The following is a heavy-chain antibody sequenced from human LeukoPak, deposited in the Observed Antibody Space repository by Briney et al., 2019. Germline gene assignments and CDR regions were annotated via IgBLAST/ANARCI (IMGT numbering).Heavy chain of an antibody. Sequence: ASVKVSRKASGYTFTGYYMHWVRQAPGQGLEWMGWINPNSGGTNYAQKFQGRVTMTRDTSISTAYMELSRLRSDDTAVYYCARVPLGELLPYYYYYMDVWGKGTTVTVSS. CDR3: ARVPLGELLPYYYYYMDV. V-gene: IGHV1-2*02. CDR1: GYTFTGYY. J-gene: IGHJ6*03. CDR2: INPNSGGT. D-gene: IGHD1-26*01.